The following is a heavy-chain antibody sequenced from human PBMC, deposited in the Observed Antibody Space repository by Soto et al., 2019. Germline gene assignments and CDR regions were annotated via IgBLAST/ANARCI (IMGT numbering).Heavy chain of an antibody. CDR1: GDSTNNYY. J-gene: IGHJ4*02. V-gene: IGHV4-4*08. CDR3: ARQPVAPGLRYFDS. CDR2: IFPTGAT. D-gene: IGHD5-12*01. Sequence: SETLSLTCTVSGDSTNNYYWSWIRQTPGKGLEWIGYIFPTGATEYTPSLKSRITMSVDTSKSQFSLKVTTVTAADTAVYYCARQPVAPGLRYFDSWGQGTLVTVSS.